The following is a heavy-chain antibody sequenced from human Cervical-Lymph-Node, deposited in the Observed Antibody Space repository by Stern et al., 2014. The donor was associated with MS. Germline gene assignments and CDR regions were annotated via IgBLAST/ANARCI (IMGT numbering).Heavy chain of an antibody. CDR3: ARALSSGLWYFDC. CDR2: INPSSADT. D-gene: IGHD6-19*01. Sequence: VQLVQSGAEVKKPGASVQLSCKASGYTLTTYHMHWVRQAPGQGLEWMGVINPSSADTTYSQRVQGRVTMTRDKSTDSIYMELSSLRSEDSAMYYCARALSSGLWYFDCWGQGTLVTVSS. J-gene: IGHJ4*02. V-gene: IGHV1-46*01. CDR1: GYTLTTYH.